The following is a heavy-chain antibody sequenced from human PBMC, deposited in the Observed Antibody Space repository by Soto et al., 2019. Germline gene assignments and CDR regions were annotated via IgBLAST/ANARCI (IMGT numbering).Heavy chain of an antibody. CDR3: ASSSSWYIYVY. CDR1: GGSFSGYY. V-gene: IGHV4-34*01. Sequence: PSETLSLTCAVYGGSFSGYYWSWIRQPPGKGLEWIGEINHSGSTNYNPSLKSRVTISVDTSKNQFSLKLSSVTAADTAVYYCASSSSWYIYVYWGQGTLVTVSS. J-gene: IGHJ4*02. D-gene: IGHD6-13*01. CDR2: INHSGST.